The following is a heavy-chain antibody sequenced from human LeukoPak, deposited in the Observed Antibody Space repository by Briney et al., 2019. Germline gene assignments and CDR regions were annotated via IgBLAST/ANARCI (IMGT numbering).Heavy chain of an antibody. D-gene: IGHD6-19*01. CDR3: ARVGGWYYFDY. CDR1: GFTFSAYN. V-gene: IGHV3-21*01. CDR2: ISISGSYI. J-gene: IGHJ4*02. Sequence: GGSLRLSCAASGFTFSAYNMKWVRQAPGKGLECVSSISISGSYIYYADSVKGRFTISRDNAENSLYLQMNSLRGEDTAVYYCARVGGWYYFDYWGQGTLVTVSS.